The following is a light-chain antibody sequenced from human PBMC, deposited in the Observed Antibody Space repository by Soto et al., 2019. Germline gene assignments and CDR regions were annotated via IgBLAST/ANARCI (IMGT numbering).Light chain of an antibody. Sequence: DIVMTQSPDSLAVSLGERATINCKSSQSILYSSNNKEKLAWYQQKPGQPPNLLIYWASTRESGVPDRFSGSGCGTDFTLTISSLQAEDVAVYYCQQYYSTPITFGQGTRLEIK. J-gene: IGKJ5*01. CDR1: QSILYSSNNKEK. CDR3: QQYYSTPIT. CDR2: WAS. V-gene: IGKV4-1*01.